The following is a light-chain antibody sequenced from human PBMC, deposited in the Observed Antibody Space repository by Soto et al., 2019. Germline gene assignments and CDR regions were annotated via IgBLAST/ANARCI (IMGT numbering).Light chain of an antibody. CDR3: AAWDASLFWV. CDR2: SNN. J-gene: IGLJ3*02. CDR1: SSNIGDNT. V-gene: IGLV1-44*01. Sequence: QSVLTQPPSASGTPGQRVTISCSGGSSNIGDNTVNWYQQLPGTAPKLLIYSNNQRPSGVPDRFSGSKSGTSASLAISGLQSEDEADYYCAAWDASLFWVFGGGTQLTVL.